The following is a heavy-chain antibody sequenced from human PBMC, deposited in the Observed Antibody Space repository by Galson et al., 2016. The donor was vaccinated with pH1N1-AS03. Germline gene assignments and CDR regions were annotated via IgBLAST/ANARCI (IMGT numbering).Heavy chain of an antibody. J-gene: IGHJ4*02. V-gene: IGHV3-23*01. Sequence: SLRLSCAASGFGFNIYAMSWVRQAPGKGLQWVSGISGSGAGIYYADSLKGRFGISRDNSRNTLYLQVNGLRAEDTAVYFCAAGILQQLAYYFTYWGQGTLVTVSS. CDR2: ISGSGAGI. D-gene: IGHD6-13*01. CDR3: AAGILQQLAYYFTY. CDR1: GFGFNIYA.